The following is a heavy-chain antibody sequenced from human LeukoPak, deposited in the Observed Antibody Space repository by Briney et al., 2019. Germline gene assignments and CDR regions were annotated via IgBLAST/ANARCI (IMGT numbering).Heavy chain of an antibody. CDR1: GFTFSSYG. CDR2: ISYDGSNK. J-gene: IGHJ6*02. V-gene: IGHV3-30*03. Sequence: GGSLRLSCAASGFTFSSYGMHWVRQAPGKGLEWVAVISYDGSNKYYADSVKGRFTISRDNSKNTLYLQMNSLRAEDTAVYYCARERQLWLHYYYGMDVWGQGTTVTVSS. CDR3: ARERQLWLHYYYGMDV. D-gene: IGHD5-18*01.